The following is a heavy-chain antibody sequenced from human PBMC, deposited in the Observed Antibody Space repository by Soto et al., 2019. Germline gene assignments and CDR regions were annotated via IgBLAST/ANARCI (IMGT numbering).Heavy chain of an antibody. J-gene: IGHJ5*02. CDR3: ARGGAVVVPGSVDRHNWFDP. CDR1: GGTFSSYS. V-gene: IGHV1-69*02. CDR2: VVPILGMA. D-gene: IGHD2-2*01. Sequence: QVQLVQSGAEVKKPGSSVKVSCEASGGTFSSYSFSWVRQAPGQGLEWMGRVVPILGMANYAQKVQGRVTSTADKSTSTVYMEMRSLSAADTAVYYCARGGAVVVPGSVDRHNWFDPWGQGTLVTVSS.